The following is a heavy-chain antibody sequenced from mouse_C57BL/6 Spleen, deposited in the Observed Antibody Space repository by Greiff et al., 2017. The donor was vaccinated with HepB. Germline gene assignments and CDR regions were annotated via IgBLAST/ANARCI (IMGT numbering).Heavy chain of an antibody. CDR3: ARRGGEYGSRGDCDD. J-gene: IGHJ2*01. CDR1: GYTFTSYW. V-gene: IGHV1-55*01. CDR2: IYPGSGST. D-gene: IGHD1-1*01. Sequence: QVQLQQPGAELVKPGASVKMSCKASGYTFTSYWITWVKQRPGQGLEWIGDIYPGSGSTNYNEKFKSKATLTVDTSSSTAYMQPSSLTSEDSAVYYCARRGGEYGSRGDCDDWGQGTTLTVAS.